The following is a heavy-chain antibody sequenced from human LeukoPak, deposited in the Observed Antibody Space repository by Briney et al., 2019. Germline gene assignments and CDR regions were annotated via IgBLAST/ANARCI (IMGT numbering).Heavy chain of an antibody. CDR2: IKSKSDGGTT. D-gene: IGHD3-22*01. CDR1: GFTFSNAW. CDR3: ITFSMIVVVITD. V-gene: IGHV3-15*01. J-gene: IGHJ4*02. Sequence: GGSLRLSCAASGFTFSNAWMSWVRQAPGKGLEWVSRIKSKSDGGTTDYAAPVKGRFTISRDDSKNTLYLQMNSLKTEDTAVYYCITFSMIVVVITDWGQGTLVTVSS.